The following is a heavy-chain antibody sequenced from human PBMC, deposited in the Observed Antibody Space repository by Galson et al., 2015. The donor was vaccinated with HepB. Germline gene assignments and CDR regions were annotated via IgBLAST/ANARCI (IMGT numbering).Heavy chain of an antibody. CDR2: ISYDGSNK. CDR1: GFTFSSYG. Sequence: SLRLSCAASGFTFSSYGMHWVRQAPGKGLEWVAVISYDGSNKYYADSVKGRFTISRDNSKNTLYLQMNSLRAEDTAVYYCAKDRYGGRGYFDYWGQGTPVTVSS. J-gene: IGHJ4*02. D-gene: IGHD4-23*01. V-gene: IGHV3-30*18. CDR3: AKDRYGGRGYFDY.